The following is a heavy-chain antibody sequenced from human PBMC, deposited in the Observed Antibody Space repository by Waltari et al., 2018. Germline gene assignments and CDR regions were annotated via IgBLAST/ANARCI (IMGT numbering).Heavy chain of an antibody. Sequence: EVQLVESGRGLVQPGGSLRLSCAASGFTFSSDWMSWVRQAPGKGLEWVANIRPDGSGSDYVDSVKGRFTISRDNAKSSLFLQMNSLRAEDTALYYCAMGYLWGQGTLVTVSS. CDR1: GFTFSSDW. D-gene: IGHD3-16*02. V-gene: IGHV3-7*01. CDR2: IRPDGSGS. J-gene: IGHJ4*02. CDR3: AMGYL.